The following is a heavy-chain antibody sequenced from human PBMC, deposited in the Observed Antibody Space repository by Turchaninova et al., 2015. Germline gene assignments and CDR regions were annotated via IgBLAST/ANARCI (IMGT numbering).Heavy chain of an antibody. D-gene: IGHD5-18*01. J-gene: IGHJ2*01. CDR3: ARGLSPRGYSFSKWYFDV. V-gene: IGHV4-34*02. Sequence: QVYLPQWGPGLLKPSETLSLTCPVSGGSSTGFYWPWIRQPPGKGLELCGEINYSGSTNYNPSIKRLVTGSVYTSKNQFSLKLSSLTAADTAVYYCARGLSPRGYSFSKWYFDVWGRGTPVSVSS. CDR1: GGSSTGFY. CDR2: INYSGST.